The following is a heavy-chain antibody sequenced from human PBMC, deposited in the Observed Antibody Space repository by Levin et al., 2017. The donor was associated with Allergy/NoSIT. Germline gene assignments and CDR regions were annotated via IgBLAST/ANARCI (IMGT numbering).Heavy chain of an antibody. D-gene: IGHD4-17*01. V-gene: IGHV4-39*01. CDR2: IHYSGST. Sequence: SETLSLTCSVSGDSVTRTSSYWGWIRQPPGKGLEWIGSIHYSGSTYYNPSLKSRVTVSVDTSKNQFSLRLTSVTAAATAVYYCARLNYTDSLNFHGMDVWGQGTTVTVSS. J-gene: IGHJ6*02. CDR1: GDSVTRTSSY. CDR3: ARLNYTDSLNFHGMDV.